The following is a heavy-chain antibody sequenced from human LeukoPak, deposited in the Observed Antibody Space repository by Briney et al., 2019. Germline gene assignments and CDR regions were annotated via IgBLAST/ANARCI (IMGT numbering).Heavy chain of an antibody. CDR3: SKWGDYDVLTGYYDSDF. CDR1: GFTFSSYA. J-gene: IGHJ4*02. V-gene: IGHV3-23*01. D-gene: IGHD3-9*01. CDR2: IVGSGGST. Sequence: GGSLRLSCAASGFTFSSYAMSWVRQAPGKGLEWVSAIVGSGGSTYYADSVKGRFTISRDNSKNTLFLQMNSLRVEDTALYYCSKWGDYDVLTGYYDSDFWGQGTLVTVSS.